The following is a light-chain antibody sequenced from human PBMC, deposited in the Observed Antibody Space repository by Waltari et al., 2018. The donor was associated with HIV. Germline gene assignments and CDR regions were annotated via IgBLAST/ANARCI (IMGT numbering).Light chain of an antibody. CDR1: NSNIGSNL. CDR3: AVWDDSLNGPV. J-gene: IGLJ3*02. V-gene: IGLV1-44*01. CDR2: SNN. Sequence: QSVLTQPPSASGTPGQRVTTSCSGSNSNIGSNLVNWYQHLPGRAPTLLIYSNNQRPSGVPDRFSGSNSGTSASLAISGLQSEDEADYYCAVWDDSLNGPVFGGGTKLTVL.